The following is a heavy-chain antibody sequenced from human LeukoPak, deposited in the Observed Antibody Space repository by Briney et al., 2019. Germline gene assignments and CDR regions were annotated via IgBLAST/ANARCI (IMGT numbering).Heavy chain of an antibody. Sequence: GASVKVSRKASGYTFTTYYIHWVRQAPGQGLEWMALINPSGGSTHYAQKFQGRVTVTRDTSTSTVYMELTSLRSEDTAVYYCACLPYAFDIWGQGTMVTVSS. CDR2: INPSGGST. CDR1: GYTFTTYY. V-gene: IGHV1-46*01. J-gene: IGHJ3*02. CDR3: ACLPYAFDI.